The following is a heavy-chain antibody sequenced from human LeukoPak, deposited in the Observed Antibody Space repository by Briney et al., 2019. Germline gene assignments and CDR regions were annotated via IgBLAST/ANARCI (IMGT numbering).Heavy chain of an antibody. CDR2: INPSGGST. J-gene: IGHJ4*02. CDR1: GYTFTSYY. V-gene: IGHV1-46*01. CDR3: ARDRVLLWFGEPYFDY. D-gene: IGHD3-10*01. Sequence: ASVKVSCKASGYTFTSYYMHWVRQAPGQGLEWMGIINPSGGSTSYAQKFQGRVTTTRDTSASTAYMELSSLRSEDTAVYYCARDRVLLWFGEPYFDYWGQGTLVTVSS.